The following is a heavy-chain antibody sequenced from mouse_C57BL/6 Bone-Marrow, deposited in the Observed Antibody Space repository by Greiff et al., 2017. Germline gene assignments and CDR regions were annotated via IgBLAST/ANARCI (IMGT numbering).Heavy chain of an antibody. CDR1: GYTFTDYY. D-gene: IGHD1-1*01. V-gene: IGHV1-77*01. CDR2: IGPGSGST. CDR3: ARPYFYGSSYDYFDY. Sequence: VQLQQSGAEPVKPGASVKISCKASGYTFTDYYINWVKQRPGQGLEWIGKIGPGSGSTYYNEKFKGKATLIADKSSSPAYMQLSSLTSEDSAVYFCARPYFYGSSYDYFDYWGQGTTLTVSS. J-gene: IGHJ2*01.